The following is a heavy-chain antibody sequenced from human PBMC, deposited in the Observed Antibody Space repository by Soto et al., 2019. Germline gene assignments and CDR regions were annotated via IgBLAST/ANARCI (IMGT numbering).Heavy chain of an antibody. CDR1: GYTFTSYY. CDR3: ARPPYPGCINAVCYPLDY. CDR2: INPSGGST. Sequence: QVQLMQSGAEVKKPGASVKISCKASGYTFTSYYMHWVRQAPGQGLEWMGIINPSGGSTNYAQKLQGRVSMTRDTSTITVYMELNSLRSEDTAVYYCARPPYPGCINAVCYPLDYWGQGTLVTVSS. J-gene: IGHJ4*02. V-gene: IGHV1-46*01. D-gene: IGHD2-8*01.